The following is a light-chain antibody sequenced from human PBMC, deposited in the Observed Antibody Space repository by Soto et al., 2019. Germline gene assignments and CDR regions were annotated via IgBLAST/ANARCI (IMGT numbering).Light chain of an antibody. CDR2: GAS. J-gene: IGKJ1*01. CDR3: QQYGSSPWT. Sequence: EIVLTQSPGTLSLSPGERASLSCRASQSVSSSYLAWYQQKPGQAPMLLIYGASSRATGIPDWFSGRGSGTYFTLTISRLEHEDVAVYYCQQYGSSPWTFGQGTKVEIK. CDR1: QSVSSSY. V-gene: IGKV3-20*01.